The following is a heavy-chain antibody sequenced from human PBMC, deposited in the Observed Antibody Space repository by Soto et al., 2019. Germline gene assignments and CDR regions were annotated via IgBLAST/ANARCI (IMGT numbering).Heavy chain of an antibody. D-gene: IGHD2-2*01. CDR3: AKEWGFVVVPAAHFDY. CDR2: ISYDGSNK. CDR1: GFTFSSYG. J-gene: IGHJ4*02. V-gene: IGHV3-30*18. Sequence: GGSLRLSCAASGFTFSSYGMHWVRQAPGKGLEWVAVISYDGSNKYYADSVKGRFTISRDNSKNTLYLQMNSLRAEDTAVYYCAKEWGFVVVPAAHFDYWGQGTLVTVSS.